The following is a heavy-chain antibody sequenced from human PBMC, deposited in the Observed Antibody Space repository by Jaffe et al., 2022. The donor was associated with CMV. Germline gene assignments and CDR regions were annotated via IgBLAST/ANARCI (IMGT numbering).Heavy chain of an antibody. V-gene: IGHV1-58*01. J-gene: IGHJ2*01. CDR3: AAGTTFFDIVLPKGYWYFDL. CDR1: GFTFTSSA. D-gene: IGHD2-8*01. CDR2: IVVGSGNT. Sequence: QMQLVQSGPEVKKPGTSVKVSCKASGFTFTSSAVQWVRQARGQRLEWIGWIVVGSGNTNYAQKFQERVTITRDMSTSTAYMELSSLRSEDTAVYYCAAGTTFFDIVLPKGYWYFDLWGRGTLVTVSS.